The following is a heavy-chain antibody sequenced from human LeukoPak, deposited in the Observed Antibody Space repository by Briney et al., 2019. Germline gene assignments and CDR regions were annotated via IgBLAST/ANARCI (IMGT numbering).Heavy chain of an antibody. J-gene: IGHJ3*02. CDR3: ARDSPTTGYSSGWYEDDAFDI. D-gene: IGHD6-19*01. V-gene: IGHV4-61*01. CDR1: GVSVSSGSYY. Sequence: SETLSLTCTVSGVSVSSGSYYWSWIRQPPGKGLEWIGYIYYSGSTNYNPSLKSRVTISVDTSKNQFSLKLSSVTAADTAVYYCARDSPTTGYSSGWYEDDAFDIWGQGTMVTVSS. CDR2: IYYSGST.